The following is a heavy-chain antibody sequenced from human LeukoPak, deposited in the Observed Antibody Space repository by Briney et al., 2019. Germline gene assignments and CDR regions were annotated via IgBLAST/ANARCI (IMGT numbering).Heavy chain of an antibody. D-gene: IGHD2-21*01. CDR1: GVSLSSDKYY. CDR3: ATPYCGTISCLDVFDV. V-gene: IGHV4-31*03. J-gene: IGHJ3*01. CDR2: IYYSGST. Sequence: SETLSLTCTVSGVSLSSDKYYWSWIRQRPGKVLEWIGHIYYSGSTSFNPSLKSRVSMSVDTSKSQFSLKLTSVTAADTAVYYCATPYCGTISCLDVFDVWGQGTVVTVSS.